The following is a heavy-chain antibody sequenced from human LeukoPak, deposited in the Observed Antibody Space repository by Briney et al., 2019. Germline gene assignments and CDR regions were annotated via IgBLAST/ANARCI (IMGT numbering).Heavy chain of an antibody. D-gene: IGHD6-13*01. V-gene: IGHV4-39*01. CDR2: FYYSGGT. J-gene: IGHJ6*03. CDR3: ARHGAAAGPFFYYYYMDV. Sequence: SETLSLTCNVSGGSITSRSDYWGWICQPPGKGLEWIGRFYYSGGTFYNPSLKSRVTIPVDTSKNQFSLNLSSVTAADTAVYYCARHGAAAGPFFYYYYMDVWGKGTTVTVSS. CDR1: GGSITSRSDY.